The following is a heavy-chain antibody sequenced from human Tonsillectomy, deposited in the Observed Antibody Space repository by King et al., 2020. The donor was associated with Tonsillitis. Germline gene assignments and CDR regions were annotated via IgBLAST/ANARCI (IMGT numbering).Heavy chain of an antibody. Sequence: VQLVESGGGVVQPGRSLRNSCAASGFSFSSYAMHWVRQAPGKGLEWVAVISYDGSNKYYADSVKGRFTISRDNSKNTLYLQMNSLRPEDTAVYFCARGSSGWEYWYFDLWGRGTLVTVSS. J-gene: IGHJ2*01. V-gene: IGHV3-30-3*01. CDR2: ISYDGSNK. D-gene: IGHD6-19*01. CDR1: GFSFSSYA. CDR3: ARGSSGWEYWYFDL.